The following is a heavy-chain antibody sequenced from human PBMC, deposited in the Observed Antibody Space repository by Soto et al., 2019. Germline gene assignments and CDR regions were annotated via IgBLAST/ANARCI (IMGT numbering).Heavy chain of an antibody. Sequence: QVPLVQSGAEVKKPGSSVKVSCKASGGTFSSYTISWVRQAPGQGLEWMGRIIPILGIANYAQKFQGRVTITADKSTSTAYMELSSLRSEDTAVYYCARVDCSSTSCYPPKVGDYYYYMDVWGKGTTVTVSS. V-gene: IGHV1-69*02. CDR2: IIPILGIA. J-gene: IGHJ6*03. D-gene: IGHD2-2*01. CDR1: GGTFSSYT. CDR3: ARVDCSSTSCYPPKVGDYYYYMDV.